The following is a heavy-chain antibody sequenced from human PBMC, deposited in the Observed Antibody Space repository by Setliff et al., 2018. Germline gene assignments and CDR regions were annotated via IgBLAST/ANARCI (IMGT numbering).Heavy chain of an antibody. V-gene: IGHV4-38-2*02. CDR1: ANTLSTSYY. D-gene: IGHD2-8*01. CDR2: IYKGGST. CDR3: AREHVVISFVTNTHHHYGMDV. Sequence: SETLSLTCAVSANTLSTSYYWGWVRQPPGKGLEWIGDIYKGGSTYYNPSLRSRVTISADTSKNQFSLNLSSVTAADTAVYYCAREHVVISFVTNTHHHYGMDVWGQGATVTVSS. J-gene: IGHJ6*02.